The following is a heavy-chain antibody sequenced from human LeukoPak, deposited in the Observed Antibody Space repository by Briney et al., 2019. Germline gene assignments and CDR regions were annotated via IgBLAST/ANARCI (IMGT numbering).Heavy chain of an antibody. CDR2: IWYDGRNK. CDR3: ARTDYYDSSFDC. CDR1: GFTFSNYG. D-gene: IGHD3-22*01. J-gene: IGHJ4*02. V-gene: IGHV3-33*01. Sequence: GGSLRLSCAASGFTFSNYGMHWVRQAPGKGPEWVAVIWYDGRNKYYADSVKGRLTISRDNSKNTLYLQMSSLRAEDTAVYYCARTDYYDSSFDCWGQGTLVTVSS.